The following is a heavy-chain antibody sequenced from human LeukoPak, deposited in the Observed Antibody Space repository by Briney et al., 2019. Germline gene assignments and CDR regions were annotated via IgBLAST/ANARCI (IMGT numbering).Heavy chain of an antibody. D-gene: IGHD4-23*01. Sequence: GGSLRLSCAASGFTFSNYAMSWVRQAPGKGLEWVSSISSSSSYIFYADSVKGRFTISRDNAKNSLYLQMNSLRAEDTAVYYCARGGLGNFDWGQGTLVTVSS. CDR2: ISSSSSYI. J-gene: IGHJ4*02. V-gene: IGHV3-21*01. CDR3: ARGGLGNFD. CDR1: GFTFSNYA.